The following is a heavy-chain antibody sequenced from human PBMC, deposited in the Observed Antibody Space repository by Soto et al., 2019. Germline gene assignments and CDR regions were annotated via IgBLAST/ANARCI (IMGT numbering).Heavy chain of an antibody. J-gene: IGHJ4*02. V-gene: IGHV2-26*01. CDR2: IFANDEK. Sequence: QVTLKESGPVLVKPTEPLTLTCTVSGFSLSNARMGVSWIRQPPGKALEWLAHIFANDEKSYSTSLKSRLTTSNDTSKSQVVRTMTNMDPVDTATYYCARINEDTAMVSRFDYWGQGTLVTVSS. D-gene: IGHD5-18*01. CDR3: ARINEDTAMVSRFDY. CDR1: GFSLSNARMG.